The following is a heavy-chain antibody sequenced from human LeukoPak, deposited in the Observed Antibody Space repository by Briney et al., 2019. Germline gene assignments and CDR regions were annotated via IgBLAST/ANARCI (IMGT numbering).Heavy chain of an antibody. V-gene: IGHV4-34*01. CDR1: GGSFSGYY. CDR2: INHSGST. CDR3: ARVGGGLWFSPFDY. D-gene: IGHD3-10*01. Sequence: SETLSLTCAVYGGSFSGYYWSWIRQPPGKGLEWIGEINHSGSTNYNPSLKSLVTISVDTSKNQFSLKLSSVTAADTAVYYCARVGGGLWFSPFDYWGQGTLVTVSS. J-gene: IGHJ4*02.